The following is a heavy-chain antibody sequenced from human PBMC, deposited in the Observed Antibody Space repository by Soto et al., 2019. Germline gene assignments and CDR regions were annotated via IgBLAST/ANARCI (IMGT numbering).Heavy chain of an antibody. CDR2: IYYTGST. V-gene: IGHV4-39*01. Sequence: QLQLQESGPGLVKPSETLSLTCTVSGDSISTSGYYWGWVRQPPGKGLEWVGTIYYTGSTYYNPPPKSRVPMPPQASKNQFSLNLTSVTAADTAVYYCARLGGVIAASDFDYWGQGALVTVSS. D-gene: IGHD2-15*01. CDR3: ARLGGVIAASDFDY. J-gene: IGHJ4*02. CDR1: GDSISTSGYY.